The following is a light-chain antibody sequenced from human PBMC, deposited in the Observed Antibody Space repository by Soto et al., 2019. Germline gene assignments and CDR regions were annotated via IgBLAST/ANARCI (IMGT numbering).Light chain of an antibody. J-gene: IGKJ3*01. V-gene: IGKV3D-20*02. CDR1: QSVSSSY. CDR3: QQRSNWPRFT. CDR2: GAS. Sequence: EIVLTQSPGTQSLSPCERSTLSCRASQSVSSSYLAWYQQKPGQAPRLLIYGASSRATGIPDRFSGSGSGTDFTLTISSLEPEDFAVYYCQQRSNWPRFTFGPATKVDIK.